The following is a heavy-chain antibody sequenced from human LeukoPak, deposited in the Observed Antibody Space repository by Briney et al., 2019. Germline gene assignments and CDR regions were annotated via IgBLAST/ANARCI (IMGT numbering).Heavy chain of an antibody. CDR1: GGTFSSYA. J-gene: IGHJ3*02. D-gene: IGHD2-15*01. CDR3: AKGYQYCSGGSCYSDDAFDI. Sequence: ASVKVSCKASGGTFSSYAISWVRQAPGQGLEWMGGIIPIFGTANYAQKFQGRVTITADESTSTAYMELSSLRSEDTAVYYCAKGYQYCSGGSCYSDDAFDIWGQGTMVTVSS. CDR2: IIPIFGTA. V-gene: IGHV1-69*01.